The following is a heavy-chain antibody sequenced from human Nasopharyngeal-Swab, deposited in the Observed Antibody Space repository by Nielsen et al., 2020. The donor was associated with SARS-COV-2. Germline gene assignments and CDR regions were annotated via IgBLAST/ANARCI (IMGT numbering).Heavy chain of an antibody. CDR1: GDTFTKYT. D-gene: IGHD3-22*01. CDR2: VIPMSRTA. V-gene: IGHV1-69*13. Sequence: SVKVSCKASGDTFTKYTFSWVRQAPGIGLEWMGGVIPMSRTANYAQKFQGRVHITADESTSPAYMELSSLRFEDTAVYYCARSHGYYFDSSNFHPGDWGQGTLVTVSS. CDR3: ARSHGYYFDSSNFHPGD. J-gene: IGHJ1*01.